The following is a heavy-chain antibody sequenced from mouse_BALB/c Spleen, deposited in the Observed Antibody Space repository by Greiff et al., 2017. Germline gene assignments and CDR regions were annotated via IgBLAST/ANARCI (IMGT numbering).Heavy chain of an antibody. Sequence: EVKLVESGGGLVQPGGSRKLSCAASGFTFSSFGMHWVRQAPEKGLEWVAYISSGSSTIYYADTVKGRFTISRDNARNILYLQMSSLRSEDTAMYYCASFYRYDAMDYWGQGTSVTVSS. CDR1: GFTFSSFG. CDR3: ASFYRYDAMDY. J-gene: IGHJ4*01. V-gene: IGHV5-17*02. CDR2: ISSGSSTI. D-gene: IGHD2-14*01.